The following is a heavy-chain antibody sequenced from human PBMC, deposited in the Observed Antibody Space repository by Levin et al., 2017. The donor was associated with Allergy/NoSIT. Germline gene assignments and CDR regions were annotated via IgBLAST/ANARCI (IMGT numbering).Heavy chain of an antibody. CDR2: IFTSGST. CDR1: GDSINGYY. J-gene: IGHJ5*02. D-gene: IGHD2-2*01. V-gene: IGHV4-4*07. Sequence: SETLSLTCTVSGDSINGYYWSWIRQPAGKGLEWIGHIFTSGSTNYNPSLQSRVTMSVDTSKNQFSLKLSSVTAADTAVYYCARDGRYCTSSSCYGWFDPWGQGTLVTVSS. CDR3: ARDGRYCTSSSCYGWFDP.